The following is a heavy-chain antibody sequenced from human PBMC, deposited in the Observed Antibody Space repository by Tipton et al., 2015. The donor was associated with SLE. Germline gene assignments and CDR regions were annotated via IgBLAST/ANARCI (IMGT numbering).Heavy chain of an antibody. D-gene: IGHD1-1*01. CDR1: GGSISSYY. J-gene: IGHJ6*02. V-gene: IGHV4-59*01. CDR2: IYYSGST. CDR3: ARETTGYTYYYYGMDV. Sequence: TLSLTCTVSGGSISSYYWSWIRQPPGKGLEWIGYIYYSGSTNYNPSLKSPVTISVDTSKNQFSLNLSSVTAADTAVYYCARETTGYTYYYYGMDVWGQGTAVSVSS.